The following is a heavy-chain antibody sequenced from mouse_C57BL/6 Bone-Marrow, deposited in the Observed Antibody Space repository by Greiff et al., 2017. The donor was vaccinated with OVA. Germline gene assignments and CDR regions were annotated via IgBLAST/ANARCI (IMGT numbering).Heavy chain of an antibody. Sequence: VQLQQPGAELVKPGASVKLSCKASGYTFTSYWMQWVKQRPGQGLEWIGEIDPSDSYTNYNQKFKGKATLTVDTSSSTAYIQLSSLTSEDSAVYYCAGFITTVVAYFDYWGQGTTLTVSS. J-gene: IGHJ2*01. CDR2: IDPSDSYT. CDR1: GYTFTSYW. D-gene: IGHD1-1*01. CDR3: AGFITTVVAYFDY. V-gene: IGHV1-50*01.